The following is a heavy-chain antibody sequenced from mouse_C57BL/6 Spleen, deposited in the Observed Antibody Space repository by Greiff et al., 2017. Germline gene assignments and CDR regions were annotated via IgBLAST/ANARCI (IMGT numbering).Heavy chain of an antibody. J-gene: IGHJ3*01. D-gene: IGHD1-1*01. CDR2: IDPSDNYT. CDR1: GYTFTSYW. CDR3: SRGDYYGSSYSWFAY. Sequence: QVQLQQSGAELVKPGASVKLSCKASGYTFTSYWMQWVKQRPGQGLEWIGEIDPSDNYTNYNQKFKGKATLTVDTSSSTAYMQLSSLTSEDSAVYYCSRGDYYGSSYSWFAYWGQGTLVTVSA. V-gene: IGHV1-50*01.